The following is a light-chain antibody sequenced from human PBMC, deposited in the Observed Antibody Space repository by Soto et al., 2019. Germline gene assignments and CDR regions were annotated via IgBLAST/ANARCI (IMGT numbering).Light chain of an antibody. Sequence: EIVLTRSPGTLSLSPGERATLSCRASQSVTSSYLAWYQQKPDQAPRLLIYGASSRATGITDRFSGSGSGTDFTLTISRLEPEDFAVYYCQHYGSSPRKFGQGTKVEIK. CDR2: GAS. CDR3: QHYGSSPRK. J-gene: IGKJ1*01. V-gene: IGKV3-20*01. CDR1: QSVTSSY.